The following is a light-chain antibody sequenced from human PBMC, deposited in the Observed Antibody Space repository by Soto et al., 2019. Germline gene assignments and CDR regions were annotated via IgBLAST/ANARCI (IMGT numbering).Light chain of an antibody. V-gene: IGKV1-5*03. CDR3: QHYNVYRT. Sequence: QMAQAASTLSASVGDRVTITCRASQSINIWLAWYQQKPGRAPKLLIYQASTLESGVPSRFSGSGSGTQFTLTTSSLQPDDCATYYCQHYNVYRTLGKGTKV. J-gene: IGKJ1*01. CDR2: QAS. CDR1: QSINIW.